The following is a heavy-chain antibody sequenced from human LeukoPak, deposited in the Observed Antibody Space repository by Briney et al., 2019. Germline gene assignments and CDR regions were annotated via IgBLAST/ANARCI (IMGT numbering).Heavy chain of an antibody. V-gene: IGHV3-33*01. CDR2: IWNDGSNK. J-gene: IGHJ4*02. Sequence: GGSLGLSCAASGFTFSTYGMHWVRQAPGKGLEWVSVIWNDGSNKYYADSVKGRFTISRDNSRNTLYLQMNSLRVEDTAVYYCARAVGPFDYWGQGTLVTVSS. CDR3: ARAVGPFDY. D-gene: IGHD2-15*01. CDR1: GFTFSTYG.